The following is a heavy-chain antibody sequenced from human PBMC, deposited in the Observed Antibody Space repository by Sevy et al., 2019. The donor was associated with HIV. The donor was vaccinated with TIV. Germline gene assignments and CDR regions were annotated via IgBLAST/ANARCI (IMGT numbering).Heavy chain of an antibody. D-gene: IGHD1-26*01. V-gene: IGHV1-2*02. CDR2: INPNSGGT. CDR1: GYTFTGYY. J-gene: IGHJ4*02. Sequence: ASVKVSCKASGYTFTGYYMHWVRQAPGQGLEWMGWINPNSGGTNYAQKFQGRVTMTRDTSSRTAYMELSRLRSDDTAVYYCARPRKGGATIDYWGQGTLVTVSS. CDR3: ARPRKGGATIDY.